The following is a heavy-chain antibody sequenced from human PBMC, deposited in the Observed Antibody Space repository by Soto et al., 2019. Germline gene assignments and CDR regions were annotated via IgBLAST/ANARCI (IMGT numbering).Heavy chain of an antibody. D-gene: IGHD5-12*01. CDR3: ARCFDYTYDY. CDR2: IYHTGDT. V-gene: IGHV4-38-2*01. J-gene: IGHJ4*02. Sequence: SETLSLTCAASSYSISSGYYWGWIRQPPGKGLEWIGSIYHTGDTYYNPSLMSRIIISVDTSKNQFFLRLDSVTAADTAVYYCARCFDYTYDYWGQGTLVTVSS. CDR1: SYSISSGYY.